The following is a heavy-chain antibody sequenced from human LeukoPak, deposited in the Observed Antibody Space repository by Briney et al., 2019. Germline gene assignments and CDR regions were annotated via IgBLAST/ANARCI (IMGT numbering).Heavy chain of an antibody. Sequence: SVKVSCKASGGTFSSYAISWVRQAPGQGLEWMGGIIPIFGTANYAQKFQGRVTITADKSTSTAYMAPSSLRSEDTAVYYCARGGGYYIHNNWYDRWGQGTLVTVSS. J-gene: IGHJ5*02. CDR3: ARGGGYYIHNNWYDR. V-gene: IGHV1-69*06. CDR1: GGTFSSYA. D-gene: IGHD1-26*01. CDR2: IIPIFGTA.